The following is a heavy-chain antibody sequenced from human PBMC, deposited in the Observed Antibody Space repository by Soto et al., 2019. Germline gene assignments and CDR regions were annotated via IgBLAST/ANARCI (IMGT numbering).Heavy chain of an antibody. CDR2: IYYSGST. V-gene: IGHV4-30-4*01. CDR1: GGSISSGDYY. J-gene: IGHJ6*02. Sequence: SETLSLTCTVSGGSISSGDYYWSWIRQPPGKGLEWIGYIYYSGSTYYNPSLKSRVTISVDTSKNQFSLKLSSVTAADTAVYYCARTYGAGAGDYYGMDVWGQGTTVTVSS. CDR3: ARTYGAGAGDYYGMDV. D-gene: IGHD4-17*01.